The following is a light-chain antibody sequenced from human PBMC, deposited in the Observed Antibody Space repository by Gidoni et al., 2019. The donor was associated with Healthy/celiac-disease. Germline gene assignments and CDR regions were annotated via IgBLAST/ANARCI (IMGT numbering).Light chain of an antibody. CDR3: QQYDNLRVT. Sequence: DIQMTQSPSSLSASVGDRVTITCQASQDISNYLNWYQQKPGKAPKLLIYDASNLETGVPSRCSGSGSGTDFTFTISSLQPEDIATYYCQQYDNLRVTFGPGTKVEIK. CDR1: QDISNY. CDR2: DAS. J-gene: IGKJ3*01. V-gene: IGKV1-33*01.